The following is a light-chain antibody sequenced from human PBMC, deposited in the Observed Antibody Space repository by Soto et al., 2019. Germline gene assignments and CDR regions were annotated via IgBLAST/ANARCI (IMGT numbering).Light chain of an antibody. Sequence: DIQMTQSPSSLSASVGDRVTITCRASQSIRTYLNWYQQKPGKAPKVLISATSNLQSGVPSRFSGSGSGTDFTLTISILQPEDFGTYYCQQSYSTPRTFGQGTKVDIK. CDR1: QSIRTY. J-gene: IGKJ1*01. V-gene: IGKV1-39*01. CDR3: QQSYSTPRT. CDR2: ATS.